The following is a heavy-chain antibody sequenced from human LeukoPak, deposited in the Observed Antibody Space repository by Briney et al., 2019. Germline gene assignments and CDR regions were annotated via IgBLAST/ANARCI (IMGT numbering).Heavy chain of an antibody. J-gene: IGHJ4*02. CDR1: GFTFSSYA. D-gene: IGHD3-3*01. Sequence: GGSLRLSCAASGFTFSSYAMSWVRQAPGKGLEWVSAISGSGGSTYYADSVKGRFTIPRDNSKNTLYLQMNSLRAEDTAVYYCAKVRLGDDFWRGYLFDYWGQGTLVTVSS. V-gene: IGHV3-23*01. CDR3: AKVRLGDDFWRGYLFDY. CDR2: ISGSGGST.